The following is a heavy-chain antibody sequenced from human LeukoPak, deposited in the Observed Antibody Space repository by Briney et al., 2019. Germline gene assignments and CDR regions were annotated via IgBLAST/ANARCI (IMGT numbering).Heavy chain of an antibody. CDR1: GFMFNDYY. D-gene: IGHD3-22*01. V-gene: IGHV3-11*04. CDR2: ISSSGSII. Sequence: PGGSLRLSCAASGFMFNDYYMSWIRQAPGKGLEWVSYISSSGSIIYYADSVKGRFTISRDNSKNTLYLQMNSLRAEDTAVYYCAKDGRITMIVVAYALDYWGQGTLVTVSS. J-gene: IGHJ4*02. CDR3: AKDGRITMIVVAYALDY.